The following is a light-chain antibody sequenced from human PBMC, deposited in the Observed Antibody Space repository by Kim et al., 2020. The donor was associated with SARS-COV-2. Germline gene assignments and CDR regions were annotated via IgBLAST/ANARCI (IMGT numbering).Light chain of an antibody. V-gene: IGKV1-5*03. CDR3: QEYETYSWT. Sequence: DIQMTQSPSTLSASVGDRVTITCRASQSIRSWLAWYQQKPGKAPKLLIYKASSLESEVPSRFSGSGSGTEFTLTISSLQPDDFATYYCQEYETYSWTFGQGTKLEI. J-gene: IGKJ1*01. CDR1: QSIRSW. CDR2: KAS.